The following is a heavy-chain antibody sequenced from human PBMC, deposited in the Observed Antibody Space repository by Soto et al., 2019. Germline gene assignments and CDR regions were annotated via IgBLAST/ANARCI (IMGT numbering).Heavy chain of an antibody. Sequence: GGSLRLSCATSGFTFSSYAMSWVRQARGKGLEWVSAISGSGGSTYYADSVKGRFTISRDNSKNTLYLQMNSLRAEDTAVYYCAKRVGIVVVPAANADYWGQGTLVT. J-gene: IGHJ4*02. V-gene: IGHV3-23*01. CDR2: ISGSGGST. D-gene: IGHD2-2*01. CDR3: AKRVGIVVVPAANADY. CDR1: GFTFSSYA.